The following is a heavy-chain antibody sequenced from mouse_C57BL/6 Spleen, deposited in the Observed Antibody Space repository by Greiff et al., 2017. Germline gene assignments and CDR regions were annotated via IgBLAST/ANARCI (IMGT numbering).Heavy chain of an antibody. V-gene: IGHV1-81*01. Sequence: QVQLQQSGAELARPGASVKLSCKASGYTFTSYGISWVKQRPGQGLEWIGEIYPRSGNTYYNEKFKGKATLTADKSSSTAYMELRSLTSEDSAVYFCAPYYYGSSPNWYFDVWGTGTTVTVSS. J-gene: IGHJ1*03. CDR3: APYYYGSSPNWYFDV. D-gene: IGHD1-1*01. CDR1: GYTFTSYG. CDR2: IYPRSGNT.